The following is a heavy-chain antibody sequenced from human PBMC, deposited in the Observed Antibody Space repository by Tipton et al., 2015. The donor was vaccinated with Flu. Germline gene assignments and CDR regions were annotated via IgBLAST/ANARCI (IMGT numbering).Heavy chain of an antibody. V-gene: IGHV3-66*02. D-gene: IGHD6-13*01. CDR2: IDSGGTT. Sequence: SLRLSCAASGFSFDDYAMHWVRQSPGKGLEWVSAIDSGGTTYYADSVKGRFAISRDNSKNMVYLQLNSLRLEDTAVFYCARISSWGQGIPVSVSS. CDR3: ARISS. CDR1: GFSFDDYA. J-gene: IGHJ4*02.